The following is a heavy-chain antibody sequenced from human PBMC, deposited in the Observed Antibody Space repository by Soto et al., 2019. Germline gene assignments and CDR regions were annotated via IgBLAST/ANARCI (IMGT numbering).Heavy chain of an antibody. Sequence: EVQLVESGGGLVQPGGSLRLSCAASGFTFSSYWMHWVRQAPGKGLVWVSRINSDGSSTSYADSVKGRFTISRDNATNTLYLQMDSLSAEDTAVYYCARDLYDSSGYFYYYYGMDVWGQGTTVTVSS. J-gene: IGHJ6*02. D-gene: IGHD3-22*01. CDR2: INSDGSST. CDR1: GFTFSSYW. CDR3: ARDLYDSSGYFYYYYGMDV. V-gene: IGHV3-74*01.